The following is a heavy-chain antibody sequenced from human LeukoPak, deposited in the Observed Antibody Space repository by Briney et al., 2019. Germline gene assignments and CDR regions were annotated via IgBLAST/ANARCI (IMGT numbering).Heavy chain of an antibody. V-gene: IGHV3-66*01. CDR1: GFTVSSNY. CDR2: IYSGGST. Sequence: GGSLRLSCVASGFTVSSNYMSWVRQAPGKGLEWVSFIYSGGSTYYADSVKGRFTISRDNSKNTLYLQLNSLRAEDPAVYYCARNLRYDSSGYKRAAFDIWGQGTMVTVSS. CDR3: ARNLRYDSSGYKRAAFDI. J-gene: IGHJ3*02. D-gene: IGHD3-22*01.